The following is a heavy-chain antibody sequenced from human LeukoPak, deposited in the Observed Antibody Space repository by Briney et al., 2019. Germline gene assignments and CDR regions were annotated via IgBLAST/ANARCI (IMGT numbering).Heavy chain of an antibody. V-gene: IGHV1-46*01. CDR2: INPSSGST. J-gene: IGHJ4*02. Sequence: AASVKVSCKASGYTFTGYYMHWVRQAPGHGLEWMGIINPSSGSTSYAQKFQGRVTMTRDMSTSTVYMTLSSLRSEDTAVYYCARDAVIPYSFDYWGQGTMVTVSS. CDR1: GYTFTGYY. D-gene: IGHD3-16*02. CDR3: ARDAVIPYSFDY.